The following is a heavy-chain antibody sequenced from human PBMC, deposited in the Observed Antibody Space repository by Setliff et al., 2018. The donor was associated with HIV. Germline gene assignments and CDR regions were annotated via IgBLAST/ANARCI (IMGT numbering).Heavy chain of an antibody. CDR2: IRSKAYGGTT. V-gene: IGHV3-49*04. CDR3: TRDKGYAFDI. D-gene: IGHD5-18*01. Sequence: GESLKISCTASGFTFGDYAMSWVCQAPGKGLEWVGFIRSKAYGGTTEYAASVKDRFTVSRDDSKSIAYLQINSLKTEDTAVYYCTRDKGYAFDIWGQGTMVTVSS. J-gene: IGHJ3*02. CDR1: GFTFGDYA.